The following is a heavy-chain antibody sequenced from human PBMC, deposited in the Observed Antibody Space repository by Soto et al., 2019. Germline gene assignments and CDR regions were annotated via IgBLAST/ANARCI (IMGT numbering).Heavy chain of an antibody. CDR3: ARASSGTYRLDY. J-gene: IGHJ4*02. D-gene: IGHD1-26*01. CDR1: GYTFTSCY. Sequence: ASVKVSCKASGYTFTSCYIHWVRQAPGQGLEWMGVINPSGGGASYAQSFQGRVTLTRDTSTSTVYMELNSLRSEDTAVYYCARASSGTYRLDYWGQGTLVTVSS. V-gene: IGHV1-46*01. CDR2: INPSGGGA.